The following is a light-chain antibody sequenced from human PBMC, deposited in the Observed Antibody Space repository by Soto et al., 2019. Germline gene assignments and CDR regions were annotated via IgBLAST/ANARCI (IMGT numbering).Light chain of an antibody. CDR3: QQYNNWPFT. V-gene: IGKV3-15*01. CDR1: QSVSSN. CDR2: GAS. J-gene: IGKJ4*01. Sequence: EIVMTQSPATLSVSPGERATLSCRASQSVSSNLAWYQQKPGQAPRLLIYGASTRATGIPARFSGSGSGTKFTLTISSLQSEDFAVYYCQQYNNWPFTFGGGTKVDIK.